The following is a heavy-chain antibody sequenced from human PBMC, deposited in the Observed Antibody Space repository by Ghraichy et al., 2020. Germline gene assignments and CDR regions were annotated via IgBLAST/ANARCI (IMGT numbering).Heavy chain of an antibody. CDR2: ISGSGGYT. Sequence: GGSLRLSCAASGFTFSRYAMSWVRQAPGKGLEWVSAISGSGGYTYYADSVKGRFTISRDNSENTLYLQLNSLRVEDTAIYYCAKEEGGTYALNLNYWGQGTLVTVSS. V-gene: IGHV3-23*01. J-gene: IGHJ4*02. CDR1: GFTFSRYA. CDR3: AKEEGGTYALNLNY. D-gene: IGHD1-1*01.